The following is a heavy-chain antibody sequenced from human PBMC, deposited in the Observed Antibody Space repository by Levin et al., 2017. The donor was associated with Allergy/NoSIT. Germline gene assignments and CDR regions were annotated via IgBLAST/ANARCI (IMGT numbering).Heavy chain of an antibody. CDR3: ARLLVAAGKDRYFDY. D-gene: IGHD6-13*01. CDR2: IYPGDSDT. V-gene: IGHV5-51*01. CDR1: GYSFTSYW. Sequence: GASVKVSCKGSGYSFTSYWIGWVRQMPGKGLEWMGIIYPGDSDTRYSPSFQGQVTISADKSISTAYLQWSSLKASDTAMYYCARLLVAAGKDRYFDYWGQGTLVTVSS. J-gene: IGHJ4*02.